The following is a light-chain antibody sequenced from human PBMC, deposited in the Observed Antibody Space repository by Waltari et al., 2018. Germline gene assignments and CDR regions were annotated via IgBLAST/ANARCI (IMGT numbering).Light chain of an antibody. J-gene: IGLJ3*02. Sequence: QSALTQPASVSGTPGQSITISCPGTSSDLGTYNFFPWYQQHPGKVPKLMIFDVTKRPSGVSDRFFGSKSANTASLTISGLQAEDEANYYCTSYTTSSTWVFGGGTRLTVL. CDR2: DVT. CDR3: TSYTTSSTWV. CDR1: SSDLGTYNF. V-gene: IGLV2-14*01.